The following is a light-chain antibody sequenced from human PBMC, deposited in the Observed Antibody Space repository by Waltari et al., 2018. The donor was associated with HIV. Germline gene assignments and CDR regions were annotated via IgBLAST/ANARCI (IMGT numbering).Light chain of an antibody. CDR1: SSDAAGYNS. CDR2: DVN. V-gene: IGLV2-11*01. CDR3: CSYADNYTWV. Sequence: QSALTPPRPMSGSPGQSVTLPRTRTSSDAAGYNSVSWYQQHPGKAPELMIFDVNKRPSWVPDRFSGSKSGNTASLTISGLQAEDEADYYCCSYADNYTWVFGGGTKLTVL. J-gene: IGLJ3*02.